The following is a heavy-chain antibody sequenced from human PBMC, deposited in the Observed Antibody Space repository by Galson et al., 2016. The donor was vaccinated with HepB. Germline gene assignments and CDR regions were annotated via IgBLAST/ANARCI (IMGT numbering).Heavy chain of an antibody. CDR3: MRESHYSGWS. CDR1: GFTVSNIY. D-gene: IGHD6-19*01. CDR2: IYSGDET. V-gene: IGHV3-53*01. Sequence: SLRLSCAASGFTVSNIYMSWVRQAPGKGLEWVSLIYSGDETVYADSVKGRFTISRDNSKNILYLQMNSLRAEDTAVYYCMRESHYSGWSWGQGTLVTVSS. J-gene: IGHJ5*02.